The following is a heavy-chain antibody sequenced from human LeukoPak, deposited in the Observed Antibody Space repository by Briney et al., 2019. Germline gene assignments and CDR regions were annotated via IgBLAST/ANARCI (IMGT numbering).Heavy chain of an antibody. J-gene: IGHJ4*02. V-gene: IGHV4-39*01. CDR1: GGSFSSSSYY. D-gene: IGHD4-23*01. Sequence: SETLSLTCTVSGGSFSSSSYYWGWIRQPPGKGLEWIGSFYYSGSTYYNPSLKSRVTISVDTSKNQFSLELSSVTAADTAIYYCARIDGGHHLSPFDYWGQGTLVTVSS. CDR3: ARIDGGHHLSPFDY. CDR2: FYYSGST.